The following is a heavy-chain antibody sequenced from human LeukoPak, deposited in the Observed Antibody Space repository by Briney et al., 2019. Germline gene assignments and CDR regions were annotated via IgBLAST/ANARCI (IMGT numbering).Heavy chain of an antibody. CDR2: INPSGGST. CDR3: ARAPFGIAVAGTFDY. J-gene: IGHJ4*02. D-gene: IGHD6-19*01. CDR1: GYTFTSYY. V-gene: IGHV1-46*03. Sequence: ASVKVSCKASGYTFTSYYMHWVRQAPGQGLEWMGIINPSGGSTSYAQKFRGRVTMTRDRSTSTGYMELSSLRSEDTAVYYCARAPFGIAVAGTFDYRGQGTLVTVSS.